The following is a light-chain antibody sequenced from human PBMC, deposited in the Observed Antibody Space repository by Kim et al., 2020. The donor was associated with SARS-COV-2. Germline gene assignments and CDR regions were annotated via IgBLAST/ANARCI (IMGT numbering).Light chain of an antibody. CDR3: QSYDNTEWV. Sequence: GKTGTSSCTRNSGSIARNDVQWFQQRPASAPTTVIYEHSHRPSGVPERFSGSIDRSSNSASLTISGLKTEDEADYYCQSYDNTEWVLGGGTQLTVL. V-gene: IGLV6-57*03. CDR1: SGSIARND. J-gene: IGLJ3*02. CDR2: EHS.